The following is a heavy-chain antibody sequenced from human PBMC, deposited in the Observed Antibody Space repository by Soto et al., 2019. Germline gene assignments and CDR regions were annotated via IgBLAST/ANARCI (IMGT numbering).Heavy chain of an antibody. CDR1: GFTFTSYA. CDR2: ISGSGHAT. D-gene: IGHD6-19*01. Sequence: PGGSLRLSCAASGFTFTSYAMTWVRQAPGKGLEWVSAISGSGHATYYADSVKGRFTISRDNSKNTLYLEMNSLRVEDTALYYCAKDRSTAWSMGYFDSWGQGTTVTVSS. J-gene: IGHJ4*03. V-gene: IGHV3-23*01. CDR3: AKDRSTAWSMGYFDS.